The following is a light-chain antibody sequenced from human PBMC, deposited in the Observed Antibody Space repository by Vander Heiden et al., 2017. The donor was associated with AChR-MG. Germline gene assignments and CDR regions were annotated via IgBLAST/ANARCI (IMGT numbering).Light chain of an antibody. CDR3: QVWDSSSDHP. J-gene: IGLJ1*01. V-gene: IGLV3-21*04. CDR2: YDS. CDR1: NIGTKS. Sequence: SYVLTQPPSVSVAPGQTARITCGGNNIGTKSVHWYQQKPGQAPVLVIYYDSDRPSGIPERFSGSNSGNTATLTISRVEAGDEADYYCQVWDSSSDHPFGTGTKVTVL.